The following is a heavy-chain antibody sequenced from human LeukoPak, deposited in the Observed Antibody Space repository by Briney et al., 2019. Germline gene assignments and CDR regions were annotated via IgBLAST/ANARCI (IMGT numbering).Heavy chain of an antibody. Sequence: GGSLRLSCAASGFSFSDYYMTWIRQAPGKGLEWVGRIKSKTDGGTTDYAAPVKGRFTISRDDSKNTLYLQMNSLKTEDTAVYYCTRWKLLDYWGQGTLVTVSS. CDR1: GFSFSDYY. CDR2: IKSKTDGGTT. J-gene: IGHJ4*02. D-gene: IGHD1-1*01. V-gene: IGHV3-15*01. CDR3: TRWKLLDY.